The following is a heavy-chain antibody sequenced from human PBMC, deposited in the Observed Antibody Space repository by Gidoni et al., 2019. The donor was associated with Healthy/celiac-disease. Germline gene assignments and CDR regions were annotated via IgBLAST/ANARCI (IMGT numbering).Heavy chain of an antibody. CDR3: ARDKAPYWEVRGVAFDY. CDR1: GFTFRRYW. CDR2: INIDVSST. Sequence: EVQLVETGGGLVQPGGSLRLSCYASGFTFRRYWMHWVHQDVGKGLLLVSRINIDVSSTSYAGSVKGRFTISRDNAKNTLYLQMNSLIAEDTAVYYCARDKAPYWEVRGVAFDYWGQGTLVTVSS. J-gene: IGHJ4*02. D-gene: IGHD3-10*01. V-gene: IGHV3-74*01.